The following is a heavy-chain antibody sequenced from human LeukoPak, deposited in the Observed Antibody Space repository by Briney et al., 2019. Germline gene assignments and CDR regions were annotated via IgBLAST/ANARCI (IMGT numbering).Heavy chain of an antibody. V-gene: IGHV4-39*07. CDR3: ARDLSGSYFGGLDY. CDR1: GGSISSSSYY. J-gene: IGHJ4*02. D-gene: IGHD1-26*01. Sequence: PSETLSLTCTVSGGSISSSSYYWGWIRQPPGKGLEWIGSIYYSGSTYYNPSLKSRVTISVDTSKNQFSLKLSSVTAADTAVYYCARDLSGSYFGGLDYWGQGTLVTVSS. CDR2: IYYSGST.